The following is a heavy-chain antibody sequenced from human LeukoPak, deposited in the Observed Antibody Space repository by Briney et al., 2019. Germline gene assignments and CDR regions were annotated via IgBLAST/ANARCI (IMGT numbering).Heavy chain of an antibody. D-gene: IGHD6-13*01. Sequence: PGGSLRLSCAASGFTFSSYWMSWVRQAPGKGLEWVANIKQDGSEKYYVDSVKGRFTISRDNAKNSLYLQMNSLRAEDTAVYYCGSHTRPYSSSWYGGYWGQGTLVTVSS. J-gene: IGHJ4*02. CDR1: GFTFSSYW. V-gene: IGHV3-7*01. CDR3: GSHTRPYSSSWYGGY. CDR2: IKQDGSEK.